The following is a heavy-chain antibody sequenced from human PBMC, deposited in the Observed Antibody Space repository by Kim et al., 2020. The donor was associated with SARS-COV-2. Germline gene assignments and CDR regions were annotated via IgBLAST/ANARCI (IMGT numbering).Heavy chain of an antibody. Sequence: ASVKVSCTASGYVFTDYGLSWVRQAPGQGLEWMGWISTYTANTNFAQKLQGRVTMTTDTSTSTVFMELRSLRSDDTAVYYCARGSGGYFSLGGMDVWGQGTTVTVSS. D-gene: IGHD3-22*01. V-gene: IGHV1-18*01. CDR2: ISTYTANT. CDR3: ARGSGGYFSLGGMDV. J-gene: IGHJ6*02. CDR1: GYVFTDYG.